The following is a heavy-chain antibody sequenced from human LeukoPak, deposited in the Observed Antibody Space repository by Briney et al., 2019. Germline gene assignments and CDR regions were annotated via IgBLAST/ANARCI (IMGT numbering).Heavy chain of an antibody. CDR1: GGSISIYY. CDR3: ARSSDSSGYYGGGIIDY. CDR2: IYTNENT. D-gene: IGHD6-19*01. J-gene: IGHJ4*02. Sequence: SETLSLTCTVSGGSISIYYWNWIRQPAGKGLEWIGRIYTNENTFFNPSLKSRVTMSVDTSKNQFSLQLTSVTAADTAVYYCARSSDSSGYYGGGIIDYWGQGTLVTVSS. V-gene: IGHV4-4*07.